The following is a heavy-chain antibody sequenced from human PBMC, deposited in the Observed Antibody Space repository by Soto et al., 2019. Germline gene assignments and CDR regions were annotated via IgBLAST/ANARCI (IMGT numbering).Heavy chain of an antibody. CDR1: GGTFSSYT. J-gene: IGHJ4*02. V-gene: IGHV1-69*08. Sequence: QVQLVQSGAEVKKPGSSVKVSCKASGGTFSSYTISWVRQAPGQGLEWMGRIIPLLGIANYAQKFQGRVTITADKSTSTAYMALSSLRSEDTAVYYCAREEYYYGSGAFFDYWGQGTLVTVSS. D-gene: IGHD3-10*01. CDR3: AREEYYYGSGAFFDY. CDR2: IIPLLGIA.